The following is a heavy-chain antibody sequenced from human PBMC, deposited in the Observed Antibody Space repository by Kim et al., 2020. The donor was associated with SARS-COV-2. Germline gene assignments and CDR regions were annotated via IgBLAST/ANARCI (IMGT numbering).Heavy chain of an antibody. CDR2: INPNSGGT. CDR1: GYTFTGYY. CDR3: AGERPSGAHGSGSYQADYYYVMDV. Sequence: ASVKVSCKASGYTFTGYYMHWVRQAPGQGLEWMGWINPNSGGTNYAQKFQGWVTLTRDTSISTAYMELSRLRSDDTAVYYCAGERPSGAHGSGSYQADYYYVMDVWGQGTTVTVSS. J-gene: IGHJ6*02. D-gene: IGHD3-10*01. V-gene: IGHV1-2*04.